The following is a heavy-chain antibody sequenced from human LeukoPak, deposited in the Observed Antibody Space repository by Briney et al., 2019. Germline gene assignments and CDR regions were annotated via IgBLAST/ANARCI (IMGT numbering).Heavy chain of an antibody. CDR2: ISGSGGST. D-gene: IGHD6-13*01. V-gene: IGHV3-23*01. CDR3: AKDEEQQLSADAFDI. CDR1: GFTFSSYA. Sequence: PGGSLRLSCAASGFTFSSYAMSWVRQAPGKGLEWVSAISGSGGSTYYADSVKGRFTISRDNSKSTLYLQMNSLRAEDTAVYYCAKDEEQQLSADAFDIWGQGTMVTVSS. J-gene: IGHJ3*02.